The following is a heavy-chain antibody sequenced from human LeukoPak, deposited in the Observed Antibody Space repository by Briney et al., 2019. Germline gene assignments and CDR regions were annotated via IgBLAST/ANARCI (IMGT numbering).Heavy chain of an antibody. CDR3: ARGPHYYDSSGPIGLTYYYYYGMDV. D-gene: IGHD3-22*01. CDR2: INHSGST. V-gene: IGHV4-34*01. J-gene: IGHJ6*02. Sequence: PSETLSLTCAVYGGSFSGYYWSWIRQLPGKGLEWIGEINHSGSTNYNPSLKSRVTISVDTSKNQFSLKLSSVTAADTAVYYCARGPHYYDSSGPIGLTYYYYYGMDVWGQGTTVTVSS. CDR1: GGSFSGYY.